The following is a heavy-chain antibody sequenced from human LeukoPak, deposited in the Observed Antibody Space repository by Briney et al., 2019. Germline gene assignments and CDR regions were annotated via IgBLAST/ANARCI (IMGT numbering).Heavy chain of an antibody. CDR1: GYTFTGYY. D-gene: IGHD3-3*01. Sequence: ASVKVSCKASGYTFTGYYMHWVRQAPGRGLEWMGWINPNSGGTNYAQKFQGRVTMTRDTSISTAYMELSRLRSDDTAAYYCARALRSGYSFGYMDVWGKGTTVTVSS. CDR2: INPNSGGT. CDR3: ARALRSGYSFGYMDV. V-gene: IGHV1-2*02. J-gene: IGHJ6*03.